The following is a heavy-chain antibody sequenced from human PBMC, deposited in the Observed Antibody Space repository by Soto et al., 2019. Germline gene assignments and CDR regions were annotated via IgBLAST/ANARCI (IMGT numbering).Heavy chain of an antibody. CDR2: INPSGGST. CDR3: ARGNVMYYDFWGGYSGTPDNWFDP. J-gene: IGHJ5*02. V-gene: IGHV1-46*01. D-gene: IGHD3-3*01. CDR1: GYTFTSYY. Sequence: QVQLVQSGAEVKKPGASVKVSCKASGYTFTSYYMHWVRQAPGQGLEWMGIINPSGGSTSYAQKFQGRVNMSRDTSASTVHMDLSSLRYEDTAVYYFARGNVMYYDFWGGYSGTPDNWFDPWGQGTLVTVSS.